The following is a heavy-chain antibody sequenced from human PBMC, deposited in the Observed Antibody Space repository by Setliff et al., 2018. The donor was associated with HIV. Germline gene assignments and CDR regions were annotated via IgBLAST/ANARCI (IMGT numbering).Heavy chain of an antibody. CDR1: GGSISSGGYY. V-gene: IGHV4-39*02. CDR3: ARDEEAFGELGAFYYMDV. CDR2: IYYSGST. D-gene: IGHD3-10*01. J-gene: IGHJ6*03. Sequence: SETLSLTCTVSGGSISSGGYYWSWIRQHPGKGLEWIGSIYYSGSTYYNPSLKSRGTISVDTSKNQFSLKLSSVTAADTAVYYCARDEEAFGELGAFYYMDVWGKGTTVTVSS.